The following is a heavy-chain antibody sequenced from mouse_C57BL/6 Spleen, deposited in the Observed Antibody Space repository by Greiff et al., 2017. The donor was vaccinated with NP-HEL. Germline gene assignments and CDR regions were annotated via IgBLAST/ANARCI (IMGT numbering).Heavy chain of an antibody. Sequence: QVQLQQPGAELVMPGASVKLSCKASGYTFTSYWMHWVKQRPGQGLEWIGEIDPSDSYTNYTQKFKGKSTLTVDKSSSTAYMQLSSLTSEDSAVYYCARPVTGAMDYWGQGTSVTVSS. D-gene: IGHD4-1*01. CDR2: IDPSDSYT. V-gene: IGHV1-69*01. CDR3: ARPVTGAMDY. J-gene: IGHJ4*01. CDR1: GYTFTSYW.